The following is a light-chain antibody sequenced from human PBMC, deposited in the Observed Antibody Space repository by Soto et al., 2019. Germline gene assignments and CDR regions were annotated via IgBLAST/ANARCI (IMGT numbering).Light chain of an antibody. J-gene: IGKJ5*01. CDR1: QSISSW. Sequence: DIQMTQSPSTLSASVGDRVTITCRASQSISSWLAWYQQKPGKAPNLLIYKASSLESGVPSRFSGSGSGTDFTLTISSLQPEDFATYYCQQSYSTPQITFGQGTRLEIK. CDR2: KAS. CDR3: QQSYSTPQIT. V-gene: IGKV1-5*03.